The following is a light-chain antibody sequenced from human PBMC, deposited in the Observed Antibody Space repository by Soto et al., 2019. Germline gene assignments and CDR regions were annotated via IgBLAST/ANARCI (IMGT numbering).Light chain of an antibody. CDR2: GAS. V-gene: IGKV3-20*01. J-gene: IGKJ4*01. CDR1: QSVSKNY. CDR3: QQYGSSSQAT. Sequence: EILLMQSPDTLSLSPGQRATLSCRASQSVSKNYLAWYQQKLGQAPRLLIYGASSRVAGVPDRFSGSGSGTDFTLTVSRLEPEDFAVYYCQQYGSSSQATFGGGTKVEIK.